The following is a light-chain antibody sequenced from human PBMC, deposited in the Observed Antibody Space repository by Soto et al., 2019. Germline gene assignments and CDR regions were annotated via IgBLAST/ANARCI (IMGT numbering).Light chain of an antibody. J-gene: IGKJ2*01. Sequence: IVMTQSPATLSVSPGERATLSCRASQSVGRSLAWYQQKPGQPPRLLIYDASNRATGIPARFSGSGSGTDFTLTISSLEPEDFAVYYCQQRSNWPMYTFGQGTKVDIK. CDR3: QQRSNWPMYT. CDR2: DAS. V-gene: IGKV3-11*01. CDR1: QSVGRS.